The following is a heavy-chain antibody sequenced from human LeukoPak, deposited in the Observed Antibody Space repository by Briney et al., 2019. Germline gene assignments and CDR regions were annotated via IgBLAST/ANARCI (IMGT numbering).Heavy chain of an antibody. CDR1: GGNFRSYG. Sequence: ASVNVSCKASGGNFRSYGFSWVRQAPGQGLEWMGGIIPIFGSANYAQKFQGRVTITADESTSTAYMELSSLRSEDTAVYSCARGKSYYDSGGYYYYYYMDVWGKGTTVTVSS. CDR2: IIPIFGSA. D-gene: IGHD3-22*01. CDR3: ARGKSYYDSGGYYYYYYMDV. J-gene: IGHJ6*03. V-gene: IGHV1-69*13.